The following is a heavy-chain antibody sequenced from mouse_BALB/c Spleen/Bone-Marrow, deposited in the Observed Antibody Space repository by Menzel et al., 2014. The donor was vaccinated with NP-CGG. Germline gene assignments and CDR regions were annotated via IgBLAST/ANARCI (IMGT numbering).Heavy chain of an antibody. V-gene: IGHV1-69*02. D-gene: IGHD2-3*01. CDR3: TRTYEYFDY. Sequence: QVQLQQSGAELVRPGASVKLSCKTSGYTFTSYWINWVKQRPGQGLEWIGNIYPSDSYTNYNQKFKDKATLTVDISSPTAYMQLSSPTSEDSAVYYCTRTYEYFDYWGQGTTLTVSS. CDR1: GYTFTSYW. J-gene: IGHJ2*01. CDR2: IYPSDSYT.